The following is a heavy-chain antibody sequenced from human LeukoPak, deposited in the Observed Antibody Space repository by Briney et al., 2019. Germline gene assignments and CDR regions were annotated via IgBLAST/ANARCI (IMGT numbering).Heavy chain of an antibody. CDR1: GYTFTSYY. Sequence: ASVKVSCKASGYTFTSYYMHWVRQAPGQGLEWMGIINPSGGSTSYAQKFQGRVTMTRDTSTSTVYMELSSLRSEDTAVYYCARDQPESWLQLCGAFDIWGQGTMVTVSS. CDR2: INPSGGST. D-gene: IGHD5-24*01. CDR3: ARDQPESWLQLCGAFDI. J-gene: IGHJ3*02. V-gene: IGHV1-46*01.